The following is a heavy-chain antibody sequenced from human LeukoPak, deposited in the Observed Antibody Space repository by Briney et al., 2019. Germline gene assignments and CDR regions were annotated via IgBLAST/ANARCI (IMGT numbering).Heavy chain of an antibody. J-gene: IGHJ4*02. CDR2: ISSSSSYI. CDR3: ARDNHYGSYYPGSAGPIDY. CDR1: GVTFSTYS. D-gene: IGHD1-26*01. Sequence: PGGSLRLSCEASGVTFSTYSMNWVRQAPGKGLEWVSSISSSSSYIYYADSVKGRFTISRDNAKNSLYLQMNSLRAEDTAVYYCARDNHYGSYYPGSAGPIDYWGQGTLVTVSS. V-gene: IGHV3-21*01.